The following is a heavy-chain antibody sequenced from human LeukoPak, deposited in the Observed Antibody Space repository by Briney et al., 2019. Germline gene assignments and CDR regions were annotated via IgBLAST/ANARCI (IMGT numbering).Heavy chain of an antibody. CDR3: SRLGIVPAGNIDC. CDR1: GGSISSSTYY. J-gene: IGHJ4*02. D-gene: IGHD2-2*01. V-gene: IGHV4-39*01. Sequence: SETLSLTCTLSGGSISSSTYYWGWIRQPPGKGLEWIGNIYYSGSTYYSPSLKSRLTISVDTSKNQFSLSLTSVTAADTAVYYCSRLGIVPAGNIDCWGQGTLVTVSS. CDR2: IYYSGST.